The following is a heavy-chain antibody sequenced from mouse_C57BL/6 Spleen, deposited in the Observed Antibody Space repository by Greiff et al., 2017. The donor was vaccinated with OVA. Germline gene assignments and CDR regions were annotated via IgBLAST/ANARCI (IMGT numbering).Heavy chain of an antibody. J-gene: IGHJ1*03. Sequence: VQLQQPGTELVKPGASVKLSCKASGYTFTSYWMHWVKQRPGQGLEWIGNINPSNGGTNYNEKFKSKATLTVDKSSSTAYMQLSSLTSEDSAVYDCAREGYDGEYFDGWGTGTTVTVSS. CDR3: AREGYDGEYFDG. CDR2: INPSNGGT. CDR1: GYTFTSYW. V-gene: IGHV1-53*01. D-gene: IGHD2-2*01.